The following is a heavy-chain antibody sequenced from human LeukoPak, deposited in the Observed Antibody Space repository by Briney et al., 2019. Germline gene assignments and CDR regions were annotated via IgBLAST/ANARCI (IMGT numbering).Heavy chain of an antibody. Sequence: GGSLRLYCAASGFTFDSYGMHWVRQAPGKGLEWVAGPRYDGSTEDYAGSVKVRFTIFRATSKNTVFLETDSLRAEDTAVYYCAKETKVRVWQRKYGVEICGQRTTVTASS. J-gene: IGHJ6*02. V-gene: IGHV3-30*02. CDR3: AKETKVRVWQRKYGVEI. D-gene: IGHD6-13*01. CDR2: PRYDGSTE. CDR1: GFTFDSYG.